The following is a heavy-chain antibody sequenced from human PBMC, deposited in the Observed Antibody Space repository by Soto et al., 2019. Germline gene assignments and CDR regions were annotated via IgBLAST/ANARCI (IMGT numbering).Heavy chain of an antibody. J-gene: IGHJ4*02. CDR2: ISYDGSNK. CDR3: AKDREARSYYYGSGSYFDY. V-gene: IGHV3-30*18. Sequence: HRGGSLRLSCAASGFTFSSYGMHWVRQAPGKGLEWVAVISYDGSNKYYADSVKGRFTISRDNSKNTLYLQMNSLRAEDTAVYYCAKDREARSYYYGSGSYFDYWGQGTLVTVSS. D-gene: IGHD3-10*01. CDR1: GFTFSSYG.